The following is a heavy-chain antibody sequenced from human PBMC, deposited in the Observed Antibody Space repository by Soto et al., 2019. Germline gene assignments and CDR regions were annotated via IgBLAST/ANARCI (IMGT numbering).Heavy chain of an antibody. J-gene: IGHJ4*02. Sequence: QVQLVESGGGVVQPGRSLRLSCAASGFTFRSYGMQWVRQAPGKGLEWVAVISYDGTAKYYADSVKGRLTISRDDSKNTLYLQVNSLRAEDTGVYYCAKAAGVAQPADYWGQGTLVTVSS. CDR2: ISYDGTAK. CDR3: AKAAGVAQPADY. V-gene: IGHV3-30*18. D-gene: IGHD2-15*01. CDR1: GFTFRSYG.